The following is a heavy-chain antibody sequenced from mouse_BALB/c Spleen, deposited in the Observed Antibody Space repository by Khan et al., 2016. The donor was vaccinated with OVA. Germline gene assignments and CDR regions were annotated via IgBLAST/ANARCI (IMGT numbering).Heavy chain of an antibody. J-gene: IGHJ4*01. D-gene: IGHD1-1*01. CDR1: GYTFTSYW. Sequence: DLVKPGASVKLPCKASGYTFTSYWINWIKERPGQGLEWIGRVAPGSGSNSYNEMFKAKATLTIDTSSRTAYIQLSSLSSGDSAVYFCARSNYYGSSLYAMDYWGQGTSVTVSS. CDR3: ARSNYYGSSLYAMDY. V-gene: IGHV1S41*01. CDR2: VAPGSGSN.